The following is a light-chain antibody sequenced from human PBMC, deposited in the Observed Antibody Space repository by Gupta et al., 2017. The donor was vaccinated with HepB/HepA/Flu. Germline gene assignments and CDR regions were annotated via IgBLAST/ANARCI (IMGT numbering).Light chain of an antibody. CDR1: TSDIGAWVY. Sequence: QSALPQPASVSGSPGQSITISCSGTTSDIGAWVYVSWYQQHPGKAPKLMISDVTNRPSGVSNRFSGSKSGNTASLTISGLQADDEADYYCSSYTNSGTLVFGGGTKLTVL. CDR3: SSYTNSGTLV. CDR2: DVT. V-gene: IGLV2-14*03. J-gene: IGLJ3*02.